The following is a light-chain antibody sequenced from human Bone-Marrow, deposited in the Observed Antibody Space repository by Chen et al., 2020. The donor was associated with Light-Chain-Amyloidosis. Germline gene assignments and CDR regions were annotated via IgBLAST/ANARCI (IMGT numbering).Light chain of an antibody. CDR3: SSYTITNTLV. CDR2: EVT. Sequence: QSALTQPASVSGSPGQSIHISCTGTSSVVGGDNHVSWYQQHPDKAPKLMIYEVTNRPSWVPDRFSGSKSDNTASLTISGLQTEDEADYFCSSYTITNTLVFGSGTRVTVL. CDR1: SSVVGGDNH. J-gene: IGLJ1*01. V-gene: IGLV2-14*01.